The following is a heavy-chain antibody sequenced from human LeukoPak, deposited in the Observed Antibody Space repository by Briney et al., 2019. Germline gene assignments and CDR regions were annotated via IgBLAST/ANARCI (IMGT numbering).Heavy chain of an antibody. CDR1: GGSFSGYY. CDR2: INHSGST. J-gene: IGHJ4*02. CDR3: ARAAFFTYYYDSSGIDY. V-gene: IGHV4-34*01. Sequence: PSETLSLTCAVYGGSFSGYYWSWIRRPPGKGLEWIGEINHSGSTNYNPSLKSRVTISVDTSKNQFSLKLSSVTAADTAVYYCARAAFFTYYYDSSGIDYWGQGTLVTVSS. D-gene: IGHD3-22*01.